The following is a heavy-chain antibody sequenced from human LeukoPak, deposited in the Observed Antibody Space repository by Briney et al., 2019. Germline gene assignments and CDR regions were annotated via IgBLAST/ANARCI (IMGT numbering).Heavy chain of an antibody. V-gene: IGHV1-46*01. D-gene: IGHD3-22*01. CDR1: GYTFTSYY. J-gene: IGHJ4*02. CDR2: INPSGGST. CDR3: ARDPLEYYYDSRGYYY. Sequence: GASVKVSCKASGYTFTSYYMHWVRQAPGQGLEWMGIINPSGGSTSYAQKFQGRVTMTRDTSTSTVYMELSSLRSEDTAVYYCARDPLEYYYDSRGYYYWGQGTLVTVSS.